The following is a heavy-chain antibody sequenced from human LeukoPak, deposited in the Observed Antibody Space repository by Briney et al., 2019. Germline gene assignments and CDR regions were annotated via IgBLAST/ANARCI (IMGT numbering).Heavy chain of an antibody. CDR1: GFTFSIYS. J-gene: IGHJ3*02. D-gene: IGHD6-13*01. CDR2: INYSSDYI. CDR3: AREYRRSSWDDAFDI. Sequence: GGSLRLSCAASGFTFSIYSRKWFRQAPGKGREWVSSINYSSDYIYYADSVRGRFTISRDNAKNSLYLQMDSLRAEDTAVYYCAREYRRSSWDDAFDIWGQGTMVTVSS. V-gene: IGHV3-21*01.